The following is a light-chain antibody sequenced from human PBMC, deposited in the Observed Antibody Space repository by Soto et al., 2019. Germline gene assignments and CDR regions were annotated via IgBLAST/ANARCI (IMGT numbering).Light chain of an antibody. V-gene: IGLV2-14*03. J-gene: IGLJ1*01. CDR3: TSFTSRHTYV. Sequence: QSVLTQPASVSGSPGQSITISCTGTSSYVGGYNYVSWYQQHPDKAPRLMIYDVSNRPSGVSDRFSGSKSGDTASLTISGLQAEDEADYYCTSFTSRHTYVFGTGTKVTVL. CDR2: DVS. CDR1: SSYVGGYNY.